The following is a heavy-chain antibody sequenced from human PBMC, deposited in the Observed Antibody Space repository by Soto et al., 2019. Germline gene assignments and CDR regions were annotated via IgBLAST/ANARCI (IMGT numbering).Heavy chain of an antibody. CDR1: GGSISSSSYY. D-gene: IGHD3-9*01. Sequence: TLSLTCTVSGGSISSSSYYWGWIRQPPGKGLEWIGSIYYSGSTYYNPSLKSRVTISVDTSKNQFSLKLSSVTAADTAVYYCARHDWAKPFDYWGQGTLVTVSS. CDR3: ARHDWAKPFDY. J-gene: IGHJ4*02. V-gene: IGHV4-39*01. CDR2: IYYSGST.